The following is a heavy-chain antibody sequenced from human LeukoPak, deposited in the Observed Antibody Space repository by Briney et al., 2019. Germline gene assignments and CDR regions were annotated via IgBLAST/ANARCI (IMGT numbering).Heavy chain of an antibody. CDR1: GGSISSSSHS. V-gene: IGHV4-39*01. Sequence: SETLSLTCTVSGGSISSSSHSWGWLRQPPGKGLEWTGRIYYTGSTYYNPSLKSRVTISVDTSKNQFSLKLSSVTAEDTAVYYCAQSLGSSNWIGNWFDPWGQGTLVTVSS. D-gene: IGHD6-13*01. J-gene: IGHJ5*02. CDR2: IYYTGST. CDR3: AQSLGSSNWIGNWFDP.